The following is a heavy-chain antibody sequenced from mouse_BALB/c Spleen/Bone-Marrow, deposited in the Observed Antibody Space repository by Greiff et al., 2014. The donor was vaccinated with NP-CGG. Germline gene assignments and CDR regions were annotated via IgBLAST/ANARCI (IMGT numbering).Heavy chain of an antibody. J-gene: IGHJ3*01. CDR1: GFNIKDTY. Sequence: VQLQQSGAELVKPGASVKLSCTASGFNIKDTYMHWVKQRPEQGLEWIGRIDPANGNTKYDPKFQGKATITADTSSNTAYLQLSSLTAEDTAVYYCVMYYYGSSLFAYWGQGTLVTVSA. D-gene: IGHD1-1*01. CDR2: IDPANGNT. V-gene: IGHV14-3*02. CDR3: VMYYYGSSLFAY.